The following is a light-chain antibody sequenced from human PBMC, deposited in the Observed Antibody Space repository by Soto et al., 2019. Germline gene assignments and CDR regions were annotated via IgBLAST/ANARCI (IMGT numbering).Light chain of an antibody. J-gene: IGLJ1*01. CDR2: EVS. CDR1: SSDVGGYNY. V-gene: IGLV2-8*01. Sequence: QSVLTQPPSASGSPGQSVTISCTGTSSDVGGYNYVSWYQQHPGKAPKLMIYEVSKRPSGVPDRFSGSKSGNTASLTVSRLQAEEEADYYCSSYAGSNNLRVFGTGTKVTVL. CDR3: SSYAGSNNLRV.